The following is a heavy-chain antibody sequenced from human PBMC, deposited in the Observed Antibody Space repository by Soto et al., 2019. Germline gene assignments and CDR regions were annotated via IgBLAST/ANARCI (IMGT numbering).Heavy chain of an antibody. J-gene: IGHJ4*02. CDR2: ISGSGGST. D-gene: IGHD3-22*01. V-gene: IGHV3-23*01. CDR1: GFTFSSYA. Sequence: GGSLRLSCAASGFTFSSYAMSWVRQAPGKGLEWVSAISGSGGSTYYADSVKGRFTISRDNSKNTLYLQMNSLRAEDTAVYYCAKEIEADSSVPEPIDYWGQGTLVTVSS. CDR3: AKEIEADSSVPEPIDY.